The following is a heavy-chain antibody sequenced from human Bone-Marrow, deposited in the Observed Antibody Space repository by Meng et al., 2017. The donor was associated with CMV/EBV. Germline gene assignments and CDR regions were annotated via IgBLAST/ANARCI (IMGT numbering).Heavy chain of an antibody. J-gene: IGHJ4*02. CDR3: ARAVVVPATTDY. Sequence: GGSLRLSCAASGFTFSSYWMHWVRQAPGKGLEWVSAISGSGGSTYYADSVKGRFTISRDNAKNTLYLQMNSLRAEDTAVYYCARAVVVPATTDYWGQGTLVTVSS. CDR1: GFTFSSYW. CDR2: ISGSGGST. V-gene: IGHV3-74*01. D-gene: IGHD2-2*01.